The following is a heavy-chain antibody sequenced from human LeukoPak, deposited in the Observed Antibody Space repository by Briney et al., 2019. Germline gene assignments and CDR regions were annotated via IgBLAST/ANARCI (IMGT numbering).Heavy chain of an antibody. D-gene: IGHD2-15*01. CDR1: GFTFSSYG. J-gene: IGHJ4*02. CDR2: IRYDGSNK. Sequence: PGGSLRLSCAASGFTFSSYGMRWVRQAPGKGLEWVAFIRYDGSNKYYADSVKGRFTISRDNSKNTLYLQMNSLRAEDTAVYYCATPGDIVVVVAAKTYWGQGTLVTVSS. CDR3: ATPGDIVVVVAAKTY. V-gene: IGHV3-30*02.